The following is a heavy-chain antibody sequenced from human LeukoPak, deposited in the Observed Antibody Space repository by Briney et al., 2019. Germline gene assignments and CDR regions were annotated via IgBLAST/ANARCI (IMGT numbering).Heavy chain of an antibody. CDR3: ARADRLDGGPYLIGP. V-gene: IGHV1-2*02. J-gene: IGHJ5*02. D-gene: IGHD2-21*01. CDR2: IDPNSGGT. Sequence: ASVKVSCKTSGYSFTDYYMHWVRQAPGQGLEWMGWIDPNSGGTSSAQKFQGRVTMTRDTSITTVYMEVSWLTSDDTAIYYCARADRLDGGPYLIGPWGQGTLVTVSS. CDR1: GYSFTDYY.